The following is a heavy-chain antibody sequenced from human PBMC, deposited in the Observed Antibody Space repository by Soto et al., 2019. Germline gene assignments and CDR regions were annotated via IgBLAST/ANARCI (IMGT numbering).Heavy chain of an antibody. CDR3: ARPDGYNFPC. V-gene: IGHV5-10-1*01. CDR1: GYSFTSYW. J-gene: IGHJ4*02. D-gene: IGHD5-12*01. Sequence: PGDSLKISCKGSGYSFTSYWISWVRQMPGKGLEWMGRIDPSDSYTNYSPSFQGHVTISADKSISTAYLQWSSLKASDTAMYYCARPDGYNFPCWGQGTLVTVSS. CDR2: IDPSDSYT.